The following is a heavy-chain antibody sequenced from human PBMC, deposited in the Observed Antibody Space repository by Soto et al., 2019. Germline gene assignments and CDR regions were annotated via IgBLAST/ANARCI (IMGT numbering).Heavy chain of an antibody. D-gene: IGHD2-21*01. CDR1: GFTLSSYG. V-gene: IGHV3-30*18. CDR2: ISYDGRNK. J-gene: IGHJ6*04. Sequence: LTLSCSASGFTLSSYGCHLVRQAPGKGLQGVAVISYDGRNKYYADSVKGRFTISRDNSKNTLYLQMNSLRAEDKAVYYCEKNGDWRLFYMDVWGTGTTVTVSS. CDR3: EKNGDWRLFYMDV.